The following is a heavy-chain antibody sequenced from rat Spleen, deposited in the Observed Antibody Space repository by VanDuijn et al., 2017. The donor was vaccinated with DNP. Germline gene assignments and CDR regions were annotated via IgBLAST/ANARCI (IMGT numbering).Heavy chain of an antibody. J-gene: IGHJ2*01. V-gene: IGHV3-1*01. CDR2: ISYSGGT. Sequence: EVQLQESGPGLVKPSQSLSLTCSVTGYSITTNYWGWIRKFPGNTMEWIGHISYSGGTPYNPSLKSRISITRDTAKNQFFLELNSVTTEDTATYYCARWSYYFDYWGQGVMVTVSS. CDR1: GYSITTNY. CDR3: ARWSYYFDY.